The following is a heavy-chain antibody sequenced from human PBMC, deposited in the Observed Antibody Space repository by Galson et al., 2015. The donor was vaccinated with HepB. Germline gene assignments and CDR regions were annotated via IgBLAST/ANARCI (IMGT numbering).Heavy chain of an antibody. CDR3: ARPTYSSGPVDY. CDR1: GSNFPNYW. D-gene: IGHD6-19*01. J-gene: IGHJ4*02. V-gene: IGHV5-51*01. CDR2: IYPGDSDT. Sequence: QSGAEVKKPGESLKFSCKGSGSNFPNYWIGWVRQMPGKGLEWMGIIYPGDSDTRYSPPFQGQVTFSADKSISTAYLQWSSLKASDTAIYYCARPTYSSGPVDYWGQGTLVTVSS.